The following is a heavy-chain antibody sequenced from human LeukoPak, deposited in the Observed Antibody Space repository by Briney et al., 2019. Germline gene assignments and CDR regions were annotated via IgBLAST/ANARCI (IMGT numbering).Heavy chain of an antibody. J-gene: IGHJ4*02. D-gene: IGHD2-2*02. Sequence: PGGSLRLSCAASGFTFSNFWMSWVRQAPGKGLEWVAHIKQDGSEKYFVDSVRGRFTISRDNAKNSLSLQMNSLRAEDTAVYFRARDQCSSTSCYNHDYWGQGTLVTVSS. CDR1: GFTFSNFW. CDR2: IKQDGSEK. CDR3: ARDQCSSTSCYNHDY. V-gene: IGHV3-7*01.